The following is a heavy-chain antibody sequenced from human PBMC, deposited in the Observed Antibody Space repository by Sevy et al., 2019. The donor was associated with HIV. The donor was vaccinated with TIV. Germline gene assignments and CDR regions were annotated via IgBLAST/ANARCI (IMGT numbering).Heavy chain of an antibody. CDR3: ARARITMIVVVIHYYYYGMDV. J-gene: IGHJ6*02. D-gene: IGHD3-22*01. CDR2: IYYSGST. CDR1: GGSISSGDYY. V-gene: IGHV4-30-4*01. Sequence: SETLSLTCTVSGGSISSGDYYWSWIRQPPGKGLEWIGYIYYSGSTYYNPSLKSRVTISVDTSKSQFSLKLSSVTAADTAVYYCARARITMIVVVIHYYYYGMDVWGQGTTVTVSS.